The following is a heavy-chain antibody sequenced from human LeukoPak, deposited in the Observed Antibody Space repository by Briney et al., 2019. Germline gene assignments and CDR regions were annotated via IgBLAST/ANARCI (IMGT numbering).Heavy chain of an antibody. D-gene: IGHD1-26*01. CDR2: ISGSGYYS. CDR1: EFTFDNYA. CDR3: AKGGPTGSNYFDF. J-gene: IGHJ4*02. Sequence: GGSLRLSCAASEFTFDNYAMSWVRQAPGKGLEWVSFISGSGYYSYYADSVKGRFTVSRDNSKTTLYLQMNSLRADDTAVYYCAKGGPTGSNYFDFWGQGTLVTVSS. V-gene: IGHV3-23*01.